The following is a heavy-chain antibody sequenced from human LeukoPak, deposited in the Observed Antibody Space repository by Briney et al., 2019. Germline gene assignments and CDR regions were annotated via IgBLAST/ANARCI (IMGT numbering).Heavy chain of an antibody. Sequence: GASVKLSCKASGYTFTSYGISWGRQSPRQGLGLIGWIRAYNGNTNYAQKLQGRVTMTTDTSTSTDYMELRSLRSDDTAVYYCARGIVVTDTFDYWGQGTLVTVSS. CDR3: ARGIVVTDTFDY. D-gene: IGHD2-21*02. J-gene: IGHJ4*02. V-gene: IGHV1-18*01. CDR2: IRAYNGNT. CDR1: GYTFTSYG.